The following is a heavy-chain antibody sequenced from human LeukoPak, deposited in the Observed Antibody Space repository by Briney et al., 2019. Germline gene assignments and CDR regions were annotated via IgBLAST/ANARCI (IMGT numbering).Heavy chain of an antibody. J-gene: IGHJ4*02. Sequence: ASVKVSCKASGGTFSSYAISWVRQAPGQGLEWMGGIIPIFGTAHYAQKFQGRVTITADESTSTAYMELSSLRSEDTAVYYCARGASPEVYYFDYWGQGTLVTVSS. CDR2: IIPIFGTA. D-gene: IGHD1-14*01. CDR3: ARGASPEVYYFDY. CDR1: GGTFSSYA. V-gene: IGHV1-69*01.